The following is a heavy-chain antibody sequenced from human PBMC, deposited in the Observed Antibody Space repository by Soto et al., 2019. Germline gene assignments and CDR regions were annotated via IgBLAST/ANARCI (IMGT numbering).Heavy chain of an antibody. V-gene: IGHV1-69*13. CDR1: GGTFSSYA. CDR2: IIPIFGTA. CDR3: ARDRQSSIAARPDDAFDI. D-gene: IGHD6-6*01. J-gene: IGHJ3*02. Sequence: SVKISCKASGGTFSSYAISWVRQAPGQGLEWMGGIIPIFGTANYAQKFQGRVTITADEFTSTAYMELSSLRSEDTAVYYCARDRQSSIAARPDDAFDIWGQGTMVTVSS.